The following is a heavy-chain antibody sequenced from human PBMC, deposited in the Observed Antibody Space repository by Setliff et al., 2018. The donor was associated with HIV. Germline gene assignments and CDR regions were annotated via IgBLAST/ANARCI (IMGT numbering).Heavy chain of an antibody. CDR2: MNPKSGNT. Sequence: GASVKVSCKASGYNFTSHDINWVRQAPGQGLEWMGWMNPKSGNTGYARKFQGRVTMTRKTSISTAYMELRSLRSDDTAVYYCARGKGVGGVVITGGLDVWGKGTTVTVSS. CDR1: GYNFTSHD. J-gene: IGHJ6*04. D-gene: IGHD3-10*01. CDR3: ARGKGVGGVVITGGLDV. V-gene: IGHV1-8*01.